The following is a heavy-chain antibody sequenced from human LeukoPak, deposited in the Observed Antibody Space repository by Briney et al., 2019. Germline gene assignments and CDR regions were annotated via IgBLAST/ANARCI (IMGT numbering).Heavy chain of an antibody. D-gene: IGHD5-12*01. V-gene: IGHV1-69*06. CDR1: GGTFSSYD. Sequence: KISCKGSGGTFSSYDISWLRQAPGQGLEWMGGIIPIFGTTNYVRKFQGRVTITADKSTRTAYMELSRLRSEDTAVYYCARGTYSAYDLGSYMDVWGKGTTVTVSS. CDR3: ARGTYSAYDLGSYMDV. J-gene: IGHJ6*03. CDR2: IIPIFGTT.